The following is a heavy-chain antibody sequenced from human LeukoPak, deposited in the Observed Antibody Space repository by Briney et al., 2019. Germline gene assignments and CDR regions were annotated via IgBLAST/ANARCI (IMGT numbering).Heavy chain of an antibody. CDR2: ISWNSGSI. V-gene: IGHV3-9*01. CDR3: AKDTKADYGDSDAFDI. D-gene: IGHD4-17*01. J-gene: IGHJ3*02. Sequence: PDRSLRLSCAASGFTFDDYAMHWVRQAPGKGLEWVSGISWNSGSIGYADSVKGRFTISRDNAKNSLYLQMNSLRAEDTALYYCAKDTKADYGDSDAFDIWGQGTMVTVSS. CDR1: GFTFDDYA.